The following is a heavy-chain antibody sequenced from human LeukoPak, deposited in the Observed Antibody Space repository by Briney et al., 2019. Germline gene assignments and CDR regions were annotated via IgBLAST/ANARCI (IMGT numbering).Heavy chain of an antibody. CDR3: ARGIAVAGTRSNWFDP. J-gene: IGHJ5*02. V-gene: IGHV1-2*05. D-gene: IGHD6-19*01. Sequence: ASVKVSCKASGYTFTGYYMHWVRHAPGQGLELMGRINPNSGGTNYAQKFQGRVTMTRDTSISKDYMELSRLRSDDTGVYYCARGIAVAGTRSNWFDPWGQGTLVNVSS. CDR1: GYTFTGYY. CDR2: INPNSGGT.